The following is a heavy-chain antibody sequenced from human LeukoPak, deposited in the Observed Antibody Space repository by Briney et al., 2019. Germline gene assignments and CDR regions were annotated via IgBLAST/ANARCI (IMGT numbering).Heavy chain of an antibody. J-gene: IGHJ5*02. CDR2: IYYTGGT. Sequence: PSETLSLTCTVSGGSISPFYWNWIRQPPGKGLEWIGYIYYTGGTSYSPSLNSRVTISVDTSKNHFSLKLTSVTAADTAVYYCARRSQENGMITANNWFDPWGQGTLVTVSS. CDR1: GGSISPFY. D-gene: IGHD3-16*01. CDR3: ARRSQENGMITANNWFDP. V-gene: IGHV4-59*08.